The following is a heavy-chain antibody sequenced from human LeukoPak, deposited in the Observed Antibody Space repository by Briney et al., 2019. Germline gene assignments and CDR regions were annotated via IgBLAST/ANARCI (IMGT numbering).Heavy chain of an antibody. CDR2: IYSGGST. CDR1: GFTVSSNY. J-gene: IGHJ4*02. D-gene: IGHD5-12*01. V-gene: IGHV3-53*01. CDR3: ARAVGYSGYDSDY. Sequence: GGSLRLSCAASGFTVSSNYMSWVRQAPGKGLEWVSVIYSGGSTYYADSVKGRFTISRDNAKNSLYLQMNSLRAEDTAVYYCARAVGYSGYDSDYWGQGTLVTVSS.